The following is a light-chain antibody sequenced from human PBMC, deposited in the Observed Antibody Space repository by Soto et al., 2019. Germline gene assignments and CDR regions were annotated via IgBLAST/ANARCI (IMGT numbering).Light chain of an antibody. CDR1: SSNIGSHT. V-gene: IGLV1-44*01. J-gene: IGLJ2*01. CDR3: AAWDDSLNGVV. CDR2: SNT. Sequence: QSVLTQPPSASGTPGQTIAISCSGGSSNIGSHTVNWYQQLPGTAPRLLIYSNTQRPSGVPDRFSGSKSGTSGSLAISGLQSEYEGDYYCAAWDDSLNGVVFGGGTKVTVL.